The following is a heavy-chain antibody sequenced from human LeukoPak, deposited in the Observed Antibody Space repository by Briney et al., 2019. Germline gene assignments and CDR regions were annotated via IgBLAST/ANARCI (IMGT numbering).Heavy chain of an antibody. Sequence: GGSLGLSCAASGFTFSSYGMHWVRQAPGKGLEWVAVISYDGSNKYYADSVKGRFTISRDNSKNTLYLQMNSLRAEDTAVYYCAKDGGVAGNLYYYYGMDVWGKGTTVTVSS. V-gene: IGHV3-30*18. CDR3: AKDGGVAGNLYYYYGMDV. J-gene: IGHJ6*04. CDR2: ISYDGSNK. CDR1: GFTFSSYG. D-gene: IGHD6-19*01.